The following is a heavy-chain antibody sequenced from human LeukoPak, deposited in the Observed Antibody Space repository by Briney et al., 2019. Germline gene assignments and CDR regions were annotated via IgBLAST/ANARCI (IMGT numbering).Heavy chain of an antibody. CDR3: ARGYSNYYYYYMDV. V-gene: IGHV3-20*04. J-gene: IGHJ6*03. Sequence: PGGSLRLSCAASGFTFDDYGMSWVPRAPGKGLEWVSGINWVGGSTVYADSVKGRFTISRDNAKNSLYLQMNSLRAEDTALYYCARGYSNYYYYYMDVWGKGTTVTVSS. CDR2: INWVGGST. D-gene: IGHD4-11*01. CDR1: GFTFDDYG.